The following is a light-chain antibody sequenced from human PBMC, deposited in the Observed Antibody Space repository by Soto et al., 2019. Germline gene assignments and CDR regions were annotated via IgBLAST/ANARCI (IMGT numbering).Light chain of an antibody. CDR2: SNN. CDR3: AAWDDSLNVV. CDR1: SSNIGSNT. Sequence: QSVLTQPPSASGTPWQRVTISCSGSSSNIGSNTVNWYQQLPGTAPKLLIYSNNQRPSGVPDRFSGSKSGTSASLAISGLQSEDEADYYCAAWDDSLNVVFGGGTKVTVL. V-gene: IGLV1-44*01. J-gene: IGLJ2*01.